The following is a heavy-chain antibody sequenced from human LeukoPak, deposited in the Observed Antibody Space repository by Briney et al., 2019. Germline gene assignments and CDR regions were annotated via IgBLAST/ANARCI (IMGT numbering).Heavy chain of an antibody. Sequence: PGGSLRLSCEASGFTFSTYAMHWVRQAPGKGLEWVAVISYDGSNKYYADSVKGRFTISRDNSKNTLYLQMNSLRAEDTAVYYCARDPLRRGGNGSFDYWGQGTLVTVSS. V-gene: IGHV3-30-3*01. CDR3: ARDPLRRGGNGSFDY. CDR1: GFTFSTYA. D-gene: IGHD1-1*01. CDR2: ISYDGSNK. J-gene: IGHJ4*02.